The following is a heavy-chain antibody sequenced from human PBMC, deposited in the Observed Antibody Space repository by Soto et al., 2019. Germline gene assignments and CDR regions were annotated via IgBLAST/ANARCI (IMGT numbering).Heavy chain of an antibody. V-gene: IGHV5-51*01. Sequence: PGESLKITCKASGYIFTNYWLGWVRQMPGKGLEWMGIIYPGDSDTRYSPSFQGQVTISADKSISTAYLQWSSLKAPDTAMYYCARPFEPSCWYDYWGQGTLVTV. D-gene: IGHD6-19*01. CDR3: ARPFEPSCWYDY. CDR2: IYPGDSDT. CDR1: GYIFTNYW. J-gene: IGHJ4*02.